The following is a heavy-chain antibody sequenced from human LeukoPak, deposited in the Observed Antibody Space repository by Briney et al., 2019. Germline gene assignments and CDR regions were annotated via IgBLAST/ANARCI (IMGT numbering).Heavy chain of an antibody. CDR3: ARERIAVAGTANWFDP. J-gene: IGHJ5*02. CDR2: IIPIFGTA. CDR1: GGTFSSYA. D-gene: IGHD6-19*01. Sequence: AASVKVSCKASGGTFSSYAISWVRQAPGQGLEWMGGIIPIFGTANYAQKFQGRVTITTDESTSTAYMELSSLRSEDTAVYYCARERIAVAGTANWFDPWGQGTLVTVSS. V-gene: IGHV1-69*05.